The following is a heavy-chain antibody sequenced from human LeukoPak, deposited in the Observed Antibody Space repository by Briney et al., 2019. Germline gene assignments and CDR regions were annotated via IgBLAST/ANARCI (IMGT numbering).Heavy chain of an antibody. D-gene: IGHD6-13*01. CDR1: GYSISSGYY. CDR3: ARDLMGIAYRGAFYY. J-gene: IGHJ4*02. Sequence: SETLSLTCTVSGYSISSGYYWGWIRQPPGKGLEWIGSIYHSGGTYYNPSLKSRVTISVDTSKIQFSLKLSSVTAADTAVYYCARDLMGIAYRGAFYYWGQGTLVTVSS. CDR2: IYHSGGT. V-gene: IGHV4-38-2*02.